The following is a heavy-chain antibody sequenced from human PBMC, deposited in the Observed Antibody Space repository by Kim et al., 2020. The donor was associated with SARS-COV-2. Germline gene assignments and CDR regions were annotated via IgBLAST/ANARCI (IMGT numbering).Heavy chain of an antibody. CDR1: GFTFSSYA. CDR2: ISGSGGST. J-gene: IGHJ6*03. V-gene: IGHV3-23*01. Sequence: GGSLRLSCAASGFTFSSYAMSWVRQAPGKGLEWVSAISGSGGSTYYADSVKGRFTISRDNSKNTLYLQMNSLRAEDTAVYYCAKSMAYCSGGSCYGDDYYYYYYMDVWGKGTTVTVSS. D-gene: IGHD2-15*01. CDR3: AKSMAYCSGGSCYGDDYYYYYYMDV.